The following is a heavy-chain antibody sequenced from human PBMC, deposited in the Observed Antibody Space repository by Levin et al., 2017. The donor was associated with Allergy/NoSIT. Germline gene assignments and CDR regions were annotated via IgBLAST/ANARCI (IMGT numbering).Heavy chain of an antibody. CDR3: AKAAYTSSTWDLEY. CDR1: GFTFSSYA. J-gene: IGHJ4*02. CDR2: IGCSGIST. D-gene: IGHD3-16*01. Sequence: GGSLRLSCAASGFTFSSYAISWVRQAPGKGLEWVSAIGCSGISTHYADSVKGRFTISRDNSKNTLSLQMNSLRAEDTAVYYCAKAAYTSSTWDLEYWGQGTLVTVSS. V-gene: IGHV3-23*01.